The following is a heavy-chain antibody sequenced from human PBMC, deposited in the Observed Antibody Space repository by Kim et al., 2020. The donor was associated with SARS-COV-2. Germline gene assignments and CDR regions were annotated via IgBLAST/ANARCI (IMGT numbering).Heavy chain of an antibody. CDR3: ARVMSEDVTMVRGVITAGSPDAFDI. CDR1: GGSISSSSYY. Sequence: SETLSLTCTVSGGSISSSSYYWGWIRQPPGKGLEWIGSIYYSGSTYYNPSLKSRVTISVDTSKNQFSLKLSSVTAADTAVYYCARVMSEDVTMVRGVITAGSPDAFDIWGQGTMVTVSS. CDR2: IYYSGST. V-gene: IGHV4-39*07. J-gene: IGHJ3*02. D-gene: IGHD3-10*01.